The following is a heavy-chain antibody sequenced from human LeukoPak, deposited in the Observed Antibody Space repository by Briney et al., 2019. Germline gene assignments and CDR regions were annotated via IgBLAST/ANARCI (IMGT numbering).Heavy chain of an antibody. J-gene: IGHJ3*02. V-gene: IGHV3-11*05. CDR2: ISSSSSYT. CDR1: GFTFSDYY. D-gene: IGHD2-15*01. CDR3: ARDRCSGGSCWLDAFDI. Sequence: GGSLRLSCAASGFTFSDYYMSWIRQAPGKGLEWVSYISSSSSYTNYADSVKGRFTISRDNAKNSLYLQMNSLRAEDTAVYYCARDRCSGGSCWLDAFDIWGQGTMVTVSP.